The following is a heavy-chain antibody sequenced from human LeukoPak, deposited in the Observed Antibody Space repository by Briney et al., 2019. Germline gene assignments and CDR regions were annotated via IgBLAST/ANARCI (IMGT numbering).Heavy chain of an antibody. D-gene: IGHD3-9*01. CDR1: GYTFTSYG. CDR3: ARASVYYDILTGYYAFDY. Sequence: ASVKVSCKASGYTFTSYGIGWVRQAPGQGLEWMGWISAYNGDTNYAQNLQGRVTVTTDTSTSTAYMELRSLRSDDTAVYYCARASVYYDILTGYYAFDYWGQGTLVTVSS. V-gene: IGHV1-18*01. CDR2: ISAYNGDT. J-gene: IGHJ4*02.